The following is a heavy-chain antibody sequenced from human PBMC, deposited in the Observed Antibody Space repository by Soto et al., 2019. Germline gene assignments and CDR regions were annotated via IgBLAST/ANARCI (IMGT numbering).Heavy chain of an antibody. CDR2: INGDNGDT. CDR1: GYTFTSYA. D-gene: IGHD1-26*01. J-gene: IGHJ4*02. V-gene: IGHV1-3*01. CDR3: ARGPLSLYSADFR. Sequence: QVPLVQSGAEVKKPGASVRISCRTSGYTFTSYAITWLRHAPGQRLEWMGWINGDNGDTKYSQKFQDRLSITRDTSATTVSLGLSSLTSEDTAIYYCARGPLSLYSADFRWGQGTLVTVSS.